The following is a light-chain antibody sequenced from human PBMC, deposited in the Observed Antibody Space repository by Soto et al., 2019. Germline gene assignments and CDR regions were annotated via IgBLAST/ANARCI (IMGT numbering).Light chain of an antibody. Sequence: DIQMTQSPSSLSASVGDRVTITCRASQSIASYLNWYQQKPGKVPKLLIYLASSLQSGVPSRFSGRGSGTDFTLTISSLQPEDFATYYCQQSHSTPYTFGQGTKLEIK. CDR1: QSIASY. CDR2: LAS. V-gene: IGKV1-39*01. J-gene: IGKJ2*01. CDR3: QQSHSTPYT.